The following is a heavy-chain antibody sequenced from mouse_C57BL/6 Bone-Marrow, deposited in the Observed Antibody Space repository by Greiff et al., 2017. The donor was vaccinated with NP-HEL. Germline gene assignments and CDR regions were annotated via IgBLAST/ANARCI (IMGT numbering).Heavy chain of an antibody. CDR1: GYTFTNYW. CDR2: IYPGGGYT. Sequence: VQLQQSGAELVRPGTSVKMSCKASGYTFTNYWIGWAKQRPGHGLAWIGDIYPGGGYTNYNEKFKGKATLTADKSSSTAYMQFSSLTSEDSAIYYCARSGLRRGSYWYFDVWGTGTTVTVSS. V-gene: IGHV1-63*01. CDR3: ARSGLRRGSYWYFDV. D-gene: IGHD2-2*01. J-gene: IGHJ1*03.